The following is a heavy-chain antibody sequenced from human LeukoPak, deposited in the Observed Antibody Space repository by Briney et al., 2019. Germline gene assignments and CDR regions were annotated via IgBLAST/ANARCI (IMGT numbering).Heavy chain of an antibody. V-gene: IGHV4-34*01. J-gene: IGHJ4*02. CDR2: INHSGST. CDR1: GGSFSGYY. Sequence: PSETQSLTCAVHGGSFSGYYWSWIRQPPGKGLEWIGEINHSGSTNYNPSLKSRVTISVDTSKNQFSLKLSSVTAADTAVYYCARVGSSSSSKAFDYWGQGTLVTVSS. D-gene: IGHD6-6*01. CDR3: ARVGSSSSSKAFDY.